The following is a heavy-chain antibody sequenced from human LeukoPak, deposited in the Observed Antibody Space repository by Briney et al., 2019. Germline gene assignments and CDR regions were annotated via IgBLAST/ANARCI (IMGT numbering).Heavy chain of an antibody. Sequence: GGSLRLSCAASGFTFSDYYMSWIRQAPGKGLEWVSYISSSGSTIYYADSVKGRFTISRDNSKNTLYLQMNSLRAEDTAVYYCARDHCGGDCSYFDYWGQGTLVTVSS. J-gene: IGHJ4*02. CDR2: ISSSGSTI. D-gene: IGHD2-21*02. V-gene: IGHV3-11*04. CDR3: ARDHCGGDCSYFDY. CDR1: GFTFSDYY.